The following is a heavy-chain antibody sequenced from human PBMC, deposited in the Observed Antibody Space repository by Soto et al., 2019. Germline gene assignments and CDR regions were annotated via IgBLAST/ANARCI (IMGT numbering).Heavy chain of an antibody. V-gene: IGHV3-21*01. CDR1: GFTFTTYT. J-gene: IGHJ4*02. Sequence: PGGSLRLSCAASGFTFTTYTLNWVRQAPGKGLEWVSSISSSSNSIYYADSVKGRFTISRDNAKNSLYLQMNSLRAEDTAVYFCASDTESGKCSSCFLPLEYWGQGTLVTVSS. CDR2: ISSSSNSI. D-gene: IGHD2-2*01. CDR3: ASDTESGKCSSCFLPLEY.